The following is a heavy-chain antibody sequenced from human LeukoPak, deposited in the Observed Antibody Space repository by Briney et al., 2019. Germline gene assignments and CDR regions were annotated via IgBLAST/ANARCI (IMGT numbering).Heavy chain of an antibody. CDR1: GGTFSSYA. CDR3: ARDWEMGYFDY. V-gene: IGHV1-69*05. Sequence: ASVKVSCKASGGTFSSYAISWVRQAPGQGLEWTGRIIPIFGTANYAQKFQGRVTITTDESTSTAYMELSSLRSEDTAVYYCARDWEMGYFDYWGQGTLVNVSS. J-gene: IGHJ4*02. CDR2: IIPIFGTA. D-gene: IGHD5-24*01.